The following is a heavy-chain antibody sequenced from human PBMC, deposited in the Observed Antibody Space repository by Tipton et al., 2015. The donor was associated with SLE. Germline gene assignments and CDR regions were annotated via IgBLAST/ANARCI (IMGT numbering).Heavy chain of an antibody. CDR2: IYSGGST. J-gene: IGHJ5*02. CDR3: ARVGGGSSWYGWFDP. V-gene: IGHV3-53*04. CDR1: GFTVSSNY. Sequence: SLRLSCAASGFTVSSNYMSWVRQAPGKGLEWVSVIYSGGSTYYADSVKGRFTISRHNSKNTLYLQMNSLRAEDTAVYYCARVGGGSSWYGWFDPWGQETLVTVSS. D-gene: IGHD6-13*01.